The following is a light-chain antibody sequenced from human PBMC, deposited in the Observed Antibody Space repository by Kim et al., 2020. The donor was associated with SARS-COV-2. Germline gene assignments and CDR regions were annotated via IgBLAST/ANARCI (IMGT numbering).Light chain of an antibody. V-gene: IGKV1-5*03. Sequence: SASVRDRVTITCRASQSIGTWMAWYQQKPGKAPNLLIYKASTLQSGVPSRFSGSGSGTEFTLTITSLQPDDFATYYCQQYTNYPYTFGQGNKLEI. CDR2: KAS. J-gene: IGKJ2*01. CDR1: QSIGTW. CDR3: QQYTNYPYT.